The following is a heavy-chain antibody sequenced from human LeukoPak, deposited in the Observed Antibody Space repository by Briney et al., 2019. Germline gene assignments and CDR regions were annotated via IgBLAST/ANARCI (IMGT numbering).Heavy chain of an antibody. V-gene: IGHV1-2*02. Sequence: ASVKVSCKASGYTFTGYYIHWVRQAPGQGLEWMGWINPNSGGTNYAQKLQGRVTMTTDTSTSTAYMELRSLRSDDTAVYYCARIIREREYSYGYYYYYYMDVWGKGTTVTISS. CDR2: INPNSGGT. CDR1: GYTFTGYY. D-gene: IGHD5-18*01. J-gene: IGHJ6*03. CDR3: ARIIREREYSYGYYYYYYMDV.